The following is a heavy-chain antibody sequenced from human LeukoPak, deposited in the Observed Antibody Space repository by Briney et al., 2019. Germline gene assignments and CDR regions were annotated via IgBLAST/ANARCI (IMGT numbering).Heavy chain of an antibody. D-gene: IGHD4-17*01. Sequence: ASVKVSCKASGYTFSDSYMHWVRQAPGQGLEWMGWINPNSGVTNYAQKFQGRVAVTRDTSISTVYMELISLRSDDTAVYYCAREMNYDDYRTSDYWGQGTLVTVSS. CDR2: INPNSGVT. J-gene: IGHJ4*02. CDR1: GYTFSDSY. CDR3: AREMNYDDYRTSDY. V-gene: IGHV1-2*02.